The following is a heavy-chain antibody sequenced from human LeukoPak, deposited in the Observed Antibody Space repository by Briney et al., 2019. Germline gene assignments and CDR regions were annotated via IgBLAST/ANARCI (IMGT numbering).Heavy chain of an antibody. CDR2: ISGSGDST. CDR3: AKLKRSSGWSDY. CDR1: GFTFSNYV. D-gene: IGHD6-19*01. Sequence: GGSLRLSCAAPGFTFSNYVLSWVRQAPGKGLEWVSTISGSGDSTYYADSVKGRFTISRDSSRNTLSLQMHSLRAEDTAVYYCAKLKRSSGWSDYWGQGTLVTVSS. V-gene: IGHV3-23*01. J-gene: IGHJ4*02.